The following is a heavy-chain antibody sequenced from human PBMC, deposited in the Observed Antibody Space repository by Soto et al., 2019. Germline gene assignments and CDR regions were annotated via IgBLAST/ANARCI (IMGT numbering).Heavy chain of an antibody. D-gene: IGHD3-3*01. J-gene: IGHJ5*02. Sequence: QVQLVQSGAEVKKPGASVKVSCKASGYTFTSYGISWVRQAPGQALEWMGWISAYNGNTNYAQKLQGRVTMTTDTYTSTAYMEVRSLRSDDKAVYYCAIFGVVNNWFDTWGQGTLVNVSS. V-gene: IGHV1-18*01. CDR1: GYTFTSYG. CDR2: ISAYNGNT. CDR3: AIFGVVNNWFDT.